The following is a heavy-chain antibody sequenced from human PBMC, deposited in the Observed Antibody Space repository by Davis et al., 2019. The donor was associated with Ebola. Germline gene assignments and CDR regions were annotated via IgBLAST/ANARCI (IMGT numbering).Heavy chain of an antibody. J-gene: IGHJ4*02. CDR2: IKPDGSDK. CDR3: AKDFGSSGRYSLSVGREPFDN. D-gene: IGHD1-26*01. CDR1: GFAFSTYW. Sequence: GESLKISCAASGFAFSTYWMGWVRQAPGKGLEWVANIKPDGSDKNYGDSLNGRFTISRDNPKNTLYLQMNSLRAEDTAVYYCAKDFGSSGRYSLSVGREPFDNWGQGTLVTVSS. V-gene: IGHV3-7*03.